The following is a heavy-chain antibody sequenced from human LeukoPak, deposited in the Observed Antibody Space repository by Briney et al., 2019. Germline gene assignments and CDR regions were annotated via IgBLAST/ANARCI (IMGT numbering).Heavy chain of an antibody. J-gene: IGHJ4*02. CDR2: IYYSGST. CDR1: GGSISSYY. CDR3: ARSTGPNGPSDY. Sequence: SETLSLTCTVSGGSISSYYWSWIRQPPGKGLEWIGYIYYSGSTNYNPSLKSQVTISVDTSKNQFSLKLSSVTAADTAVYYCARSTGPNGPSDYWGQGTLVSVSS. D-gene: IGHD2-2*01. V-gene: IGHV4-59*01.